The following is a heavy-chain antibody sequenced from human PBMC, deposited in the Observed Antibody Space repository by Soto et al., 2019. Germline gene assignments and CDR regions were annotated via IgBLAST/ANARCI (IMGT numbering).Heavy chain of an antibody. J-gene: IGHJ6*03. CDR2: INPSGGST. V-gene: IGHV1-46*03. Sequence: GASVKVSCKASGYTFTSYYMHWVRQAPGQGLEWMGIINPSGGSTSYAQKYQSRVTMTRDTSTSTVYMELSSLRSEDTAVYYCASGGADIVVVPAAKTNLVYCSGGSCYSDYYYYYMDVWGKGTTVTVSS. CDR3: ASGGADIVVVPAAKTNLVYCSGGSCYSDYYYYYMDV. D-gene: IGHD2-15*01. CDR1: GYTFTSYY.